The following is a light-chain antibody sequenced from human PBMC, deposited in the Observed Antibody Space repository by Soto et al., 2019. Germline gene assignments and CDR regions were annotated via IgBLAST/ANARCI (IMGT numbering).Light chain of an antibody. CDR3: NSQTTSGIRV. CDR2: EVS. V-gene: IGLV1-40*01. CDR1: SSNIGAGYD. J-gene: IGLJ1*01. Sequence: QSVLTQPPSVSGAPGERVTISCTGSSSNIGAGYDVSWYQHHPGKAPKLIIYEVSYRPSGVSNRFSGSKSAYTASLTISGLQAEDEADYYCNSQTTSGIRVFGTGTKVTVL.